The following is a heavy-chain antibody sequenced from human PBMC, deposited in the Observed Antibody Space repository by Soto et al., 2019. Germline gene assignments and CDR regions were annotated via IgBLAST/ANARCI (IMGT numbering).Heavy chain of an antibody. D-gene: IGHD2-2*02. CDR1: GFTFSSYG. J-gene: IGHJ4*02. CDR2: ISYDGSNK. CDR3: AKVCKYRVAIPAYYFDY. V-gene: IGHV3-30*18. Sequence: GGSLRLSCAASGFTFSSYGMHWVRQAPGKGLEWVAVISYDGSNKYYADSVKGRFTISRDNSKNTLYLQMNSLRAEDTAVYYFAKVCKYRVAIPAYYFDYRGQGPLVPVSA.